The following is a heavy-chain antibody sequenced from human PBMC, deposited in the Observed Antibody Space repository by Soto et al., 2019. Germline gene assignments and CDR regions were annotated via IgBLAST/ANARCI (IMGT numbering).Heavy chain of an antibody. CDR3: ARAPTRAYSPYYYYGMDV. J-gene: IGHJ6*02. CDR1: GGSISSGGYY. V-gene: IGHV4-31*03. D-gene: IGHD2-2*01. CDR2: IYYSGST. Sequence: SEYLSLTCTVSGGSISSGGYYWSWIRQHPGKGLEWIGFIYYSGSTYYNPSLKSRVTISVDTSKNQFSLKLSSVTAADTAVYYCARAPTRAYSPYYYYGMDVWGQGTTVTVSS.